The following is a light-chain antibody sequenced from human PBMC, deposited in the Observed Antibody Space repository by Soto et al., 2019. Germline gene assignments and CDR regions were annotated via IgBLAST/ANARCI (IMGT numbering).Light chain of an antibody. CDR2: DAS. V-gene: IGKV1-5*01. Sequence: IQMTQSPSTLSASVGDRVTITCRASQTITRWMALYQQKPGKATKLLMYDASTLESGVPSRFSGGRSGTEFTLTISSLQPDDFATYYCQQYNSYSWTFGQGTKVDIK. CDR3: QQYNSYSWT. CDR1: QTITRW. J-gene: IGKJ1*01.